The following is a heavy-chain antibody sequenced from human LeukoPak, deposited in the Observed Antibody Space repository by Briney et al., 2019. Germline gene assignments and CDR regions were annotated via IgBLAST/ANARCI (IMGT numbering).Heavy chain of an antibody. Sequence: GGSLRLSCAASGFTVNNIYMSWVRQAPGKGPEWVSVTYTDGTTYYADSVKGRFTISRDNGKNTLYLQMNTLRAEDTAVYYCGRGILAAGTFDCWGQGTLVTVSS. V-gene: IGHV3-66*01. CDR2: TYTDGTT. J-gene: IGHJ4*02. D-gene: IGHD6-13*01. CDR1: GFTVNNIY. CDR3: GRGILAAGTFDC.